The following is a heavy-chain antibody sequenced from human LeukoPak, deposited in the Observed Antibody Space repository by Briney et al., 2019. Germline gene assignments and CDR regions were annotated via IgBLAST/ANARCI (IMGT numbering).Heavy chain of an antibody. V-gene: IGHV3-66*02. D-gene: IGHD4-11*01. CDR1: GFTVSSNY. J-gene: IGHJ6*03. CDR3: ARVSVTRALYYYYYMDV. Sequence: GGSLRLSCAASGFTVSSNYMSWVRQAPGKGLEWVSVIYSGGSTYYADSVKGRFTISRDNSKNTLCLQMNSLRAEDTAVYYCARVSVTRALYYYYYMDVWGKGTTVTVSS. CDR2: IYSGGST.